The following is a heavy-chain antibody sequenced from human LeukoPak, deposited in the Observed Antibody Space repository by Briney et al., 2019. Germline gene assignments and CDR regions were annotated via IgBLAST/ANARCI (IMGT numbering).Heavy chain of an antibody. J-gene: IGHJ6*02. Sequence: SETLSLTCTVSGASISSYYWSWIRQPPGKGLEWIGYIDYSGSTNYTPSLQSRVTISVDTSKNQFSLKLSSVTAADTALYYCAREAWVSGDSKYRYYGIDVWGQGTTVTVSS. V-gene: IGHV4-59*01. CDR3: AREAWVSGDSKYRYYGIDV. D-gene: IGHD4-17*01. CDR2: IDYSGST. CDR1: GASISSYY.